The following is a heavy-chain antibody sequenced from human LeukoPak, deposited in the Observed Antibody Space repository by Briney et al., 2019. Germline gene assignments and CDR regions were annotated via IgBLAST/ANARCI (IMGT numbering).Heavy chain of an antibody. V-gene: IGHV3-21*01. J-gene: IGHJ4*02. Sequence: GGSLRLSCAASGFTFSSYSMNWVRQAPGKGLEWVSSISSSSSYIYYADSVKGRFTISRDNAKNSLYLQMNSLRAEDTAVYYCARDPARAVAGTVVVDYWGQGTLVTVSS. D-gene: IGHD6-19*01. CDR1: GFTFSSYS. CDR3: ARDPARAVAGTVVVDY. CDR2: ISSSSSYI.